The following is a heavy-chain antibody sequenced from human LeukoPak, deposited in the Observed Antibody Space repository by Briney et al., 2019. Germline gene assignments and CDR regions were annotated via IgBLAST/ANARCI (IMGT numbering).Heavy chain of an antibody. J-gene: IGHJ5*02. CDR3: ARPRNNWFDP. CDR1: GGSISSSSYY. CDR2: IYYSGST. Sequence: SETLSLTCTVSGGSISSSSYYWGWIRQPPGKGLEWIGSIYYSGSTYYNPSLKSRVTISVDTSKNQFSLKLSSVTAADTAVYYCARPRNNWFDPWGQGTLVTVSS. V-gene: IGHV4-39*01.